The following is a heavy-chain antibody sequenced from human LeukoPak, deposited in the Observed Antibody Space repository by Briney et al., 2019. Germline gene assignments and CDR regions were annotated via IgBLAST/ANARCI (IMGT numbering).Heavy chain of an antibody. J-gene: IGHJ4*02. CDR3: ARICGCYFDY. CDR2: IDWDDDK. V-gene: IGHV2-70*11. CDR1: GFSLSTSGIC. Sequence: ESGPAPVKHTQRLTLNCSFSGFSLSTSGICVSWIRQPPGKALEWLARIDWDDDKYYSISLKTRLTISKDTSKNQVVLTMTKLDPLGTATYYSARICGCYFDYWGQGTLVTVSS. D-gene: IGHD1-26*01.